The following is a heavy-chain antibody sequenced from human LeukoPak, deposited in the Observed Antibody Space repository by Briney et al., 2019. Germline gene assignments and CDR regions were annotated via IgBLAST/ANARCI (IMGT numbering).Heavy chain of an antibody. CDR1: RVSFSSCD. V-gene: IGHV1-69*13. Sequence: AVKGSCKGSRVSFSSCDNSWVRLAPGPGHEWVGGVLPIFGIPNYAQRLPGRVTITADESRSTAYMELSSLRSEDTAVYYCARWINSSSSLDYWGQGTLVTVSS. CDR3: ARWINSSSSLDY. CDR2: VLPIFGIP. J-gene: IGHJ4*02. D-gene: IGHD6-6*01.